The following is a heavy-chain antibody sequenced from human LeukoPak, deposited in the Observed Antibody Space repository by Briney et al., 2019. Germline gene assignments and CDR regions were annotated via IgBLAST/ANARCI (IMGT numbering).Heavy chain of an antibody. D-gene: IGHD6-6*01. J-gene: IGHJ5*02. CDR2: IYYSGST. CDR1: GGSISSYY. V-gene: IGHV4-59*01. CDR3: ASLEYSSSSTWFDP. Sequence: SETLSLTCTVSGGSISSYYWSWIRQPPGKGLEWIGYIYYSGSTNYNPSLKSRVAISVGTSKNQFSLKLSSVTAADTAVYYCASLEYSSSSTWFDPWGQGTLVTVSS.